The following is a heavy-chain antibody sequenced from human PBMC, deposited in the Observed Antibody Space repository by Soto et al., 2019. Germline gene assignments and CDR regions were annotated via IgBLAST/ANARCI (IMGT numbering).Heavy chain of an antibody. CDR3: TTDPPYCSTTSCHYFDY. CDR1: GFTFSNAW. CDR2: IKSKTDGGTT. J-gene: IGHJ4*02. V-gene: IGHV3-15*01. D-gene: IGHD2-2*01. Sequence: GGSLRLSCAASGFTFSNAWMSWVRQAPGKGLEWVGRIKSKTDGGTTDYAAPVKGRFTISRDDSKNTLYLQMNSLKTEDTAVYYCTTDPPYCSTTSCHYFDYWGQGTLVTVSS.